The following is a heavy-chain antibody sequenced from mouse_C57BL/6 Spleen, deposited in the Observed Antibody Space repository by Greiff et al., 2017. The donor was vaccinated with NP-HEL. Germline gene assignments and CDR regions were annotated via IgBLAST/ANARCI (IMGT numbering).Heavy chain of an antibody. J-gene: IGHJ2*01. D-gene: IGHD1-1*01. V-gene: IGHV1-55*01. CDR1: GYTFTSYW. CDR2: IYPGSGST. CDR3: ARNPFITTVVDY. Sequence: VQLQQPGAELVKPGASVQMSCKASGYTFTSYWITWVKQRPGQGLEWIGDIYPGSGSTNYNEKFKSKATLTVDTSSSTAYMQLSSLTSEDSAVYYCARNPFITTVVDYWGQGTTLTVSS.